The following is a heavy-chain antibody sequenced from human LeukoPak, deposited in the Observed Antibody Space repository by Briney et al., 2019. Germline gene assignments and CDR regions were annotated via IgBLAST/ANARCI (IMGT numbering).Heavy chain of an antibody. CDR1: GGTFSSYA. D-gene: IGHD3-10*01. CDR2: IIPIFGTA. V-gene: IGHV1-69*13. J-gene: IGHJ5*02. CDR3: ARVVMVRGVFWFDP. Sequence: GASVKVSCKASGGTFSSYAISWVRQAPGQGLEWMGGIIPIFGTANYAQKFQGRVTITADESTSTAYMELSSLRSEDTAVYYCARVVMVRGVFWFDPWGQGTLVTVSS.